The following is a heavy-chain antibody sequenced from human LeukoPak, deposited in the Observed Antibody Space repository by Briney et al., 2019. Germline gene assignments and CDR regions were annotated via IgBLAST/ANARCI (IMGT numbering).Heavy chain of an antibody. CDR3: ARGPYGLDI. J-gene: IGHJ6*02. CDR2: INHSGTT. V-gene: IGHV4-34*01. Sequence: SETLSLTCTVYGGSLSGYFWNWSRQSPGKGLQWMGEINHSGTTNYNPSLESRLTLSLDTSKNLFSLNLRSVTAADAAVYFCARGPYGLDIWGQGTTVIVSS. CDR1: GGSLSGYF.